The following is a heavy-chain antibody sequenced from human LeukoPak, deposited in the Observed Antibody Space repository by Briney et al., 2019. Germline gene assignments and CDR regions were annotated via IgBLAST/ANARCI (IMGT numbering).Heavy chain of an antibody. Sequence: GGSLRLSCTTSGFTFGDYAMCWVRQAPGKGLEWVGFIRSKAYGGTTEYGASVKGRFTISRDDSKSIAYLEMNSLKTEDTAEYSCTRGYCSGGSCFRAFDIWGQGTMVTVSS. J-gene: IGHJ3*02. CDR3: TRGYCSGGSCFRAFDI. D-gene: IGHD2-15*01. CDR2: IRSKAYGGTT. CDR1: GFTFGDYA. V-gene: IGHV3-49*04.